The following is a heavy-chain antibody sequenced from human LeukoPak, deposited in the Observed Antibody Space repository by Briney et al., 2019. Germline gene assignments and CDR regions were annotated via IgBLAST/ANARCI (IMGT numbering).Heavy chain of an antibody. Sequence: SETLSLTCAVYGGSFSGYYWSWIRQPPGKGLEWIGEINHSGSTNHNPSLKSRVTISVDTSKNQFSLKLSSVTAADTAVYYCARGGLISSIAARRPYGMDVWGQGTTVTVSS. V-gene: IGHV4-34*01. CDR1: GGSFSGYY. J-gene: IGHJ6*02. CDR3: ARGGLISSIAARRPYGMDV. D-gene: IGHD6-6*01. CDR2: INHSGST.